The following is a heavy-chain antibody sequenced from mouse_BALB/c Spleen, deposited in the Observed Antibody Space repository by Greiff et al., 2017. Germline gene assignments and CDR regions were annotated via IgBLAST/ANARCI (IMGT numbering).Heavy chain of an antibody. CDR3: AREYDYADY. CDR2: ISSGGSYT. V-gene: IGHV5-6*01. D-gene: IGHD2-4*01. J-gene: IGHJ2*01. CDR1: GFTFSSYG. Sequence: EVQLVESGGDLVKPGGSLKLSCAASGFTFSSYGMSWVRQTPDKRLEWVATISSGGSYTYYPDSVKGRFTISRDNAKNTLYLQMSSLKSEDTAMYYCAREYDYADYWGQGTTLTVSS.